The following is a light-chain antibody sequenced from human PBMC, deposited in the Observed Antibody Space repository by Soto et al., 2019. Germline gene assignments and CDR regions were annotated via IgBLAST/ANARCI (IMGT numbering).Light chain of an antibody. CDR3: QQYGILLGT. CDR1: QTVDSNY. Sequence: EIVLTQSAGALSLSTGERATLTCRASQTVDSNYLAWYQRKPGQAPRLLIYGASRRATGVPDRFSGSGSGTDFTLTISRLEPEDFAVYFCQQYGILLGTFGQGTKVDIK. J-gene: IGKJ1*01. V-gene: IGKV3-20*01. CDR2: GAS.